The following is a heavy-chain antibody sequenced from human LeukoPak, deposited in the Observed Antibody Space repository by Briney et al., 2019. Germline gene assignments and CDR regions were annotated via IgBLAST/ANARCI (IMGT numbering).Heavy chain of an antibody. CDR3: AKGSSGGRPYYFDY. Sequence: GGSLRLSCVAFGFTFRNYAMSWVRQSPGKGLEWISAISNDGVYTFHADSVKGRLTISRDNSKNTLYLQMDSLRAEDTAIYYCAKGSSGGRPYYFDYWGQGTLVTVSS. J-gene: IGHJ4*02. CDR1: GFTFRNYA. V-gene: IGHV3-23*01. D-gene: IGHD3-22*01. CDR2: ISNDGVYT.